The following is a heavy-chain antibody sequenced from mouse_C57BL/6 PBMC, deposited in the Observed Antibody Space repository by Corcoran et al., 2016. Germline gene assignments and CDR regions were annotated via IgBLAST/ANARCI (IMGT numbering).Heavy chain of an antibody. V-gene: IGHV9-3*01. J-gene: IGHJ2*01. D-gene: IGHD1-1*01. CDR2: INTYSGVP. CDR1: GYTFTTYG. Sequence: QIQLVQSGPELKKPGETVKISCKASGYTFTTYGLSWVKQAPGKGLKWMGWINTYSGVPTYADDFKGRFAFSLETSVSTAYLRINNLKNEDTATDFCARWGSTALDYWGQGTTLTVSS. CDR3: ARWGSTALDY.